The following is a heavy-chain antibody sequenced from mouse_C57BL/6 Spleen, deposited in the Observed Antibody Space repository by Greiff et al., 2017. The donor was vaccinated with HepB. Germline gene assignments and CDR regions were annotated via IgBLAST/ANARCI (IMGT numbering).Heavy chain of an antibody. J-gene: IGHJ1*03. Sequence: EVQRVESEGGLVQPGSSMKLSCTASGFTFSDYYMAWVRQVPEKGLEWVANINYDGSSTYYLDSLKSRFIISRDNAKNILYLQMSSLKSDDTATYYCARDDGYSWYFDVWGTGTTVTVSS. CDR3: ARDDGYSWYFDV. CDR2: INYDGSST. D-gene: IGHD2-3*01. V-gene: IGHV5-16*01. CDR1: GFTFSDYY.